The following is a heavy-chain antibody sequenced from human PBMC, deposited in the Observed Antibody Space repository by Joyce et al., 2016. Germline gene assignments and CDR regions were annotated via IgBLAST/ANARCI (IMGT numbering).Heavy chain of an antibody. CDR1: GFTFSSYG. CDR3: AKGFHYGDFNDAFDI. V-gene: IGHV3-30*18. Sequence: QVQLVESGVGVVQPGRSLRLSCAASGFTFSSYGMHWVRQAPGKGQEWVAVISYNGSNNYYADSVKGRFTISRDNSKNTLNLQMNSLRPEDTAVYYCAKGFHYGDFNDAFDIWGQGTMVTVSS. J-gene: IGHJ3*02. D-gene: IGHD4-17*01. CDR2: ISYNGSNN.